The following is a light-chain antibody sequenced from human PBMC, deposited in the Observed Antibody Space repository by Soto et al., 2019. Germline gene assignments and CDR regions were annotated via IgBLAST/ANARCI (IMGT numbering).Light chain of an antibody. CDR2: SAS. CDR3: QQYNDWPPVT. V-gene: IGKV3-15*01. CDR1: QSVSSS. J-gene: IGKJ4*01. Sequence: EIVMTQSPATLSVSPGERATLSCRASQSVSSSVAWYQQKAGQAPRLLIFSASARATGIPDRFSGSGSGTEFTLTISSLQSEDFGVYYCQQYNDWPPVTFGGGTKVEIK.